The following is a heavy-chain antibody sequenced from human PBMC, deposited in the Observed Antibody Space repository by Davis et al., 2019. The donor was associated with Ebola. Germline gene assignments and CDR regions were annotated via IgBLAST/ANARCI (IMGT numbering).Heavy chain of an antibody. D-gene: IGHD5-18*01. J-gene: IGHJ4*02. CDR3: ARDWFPHYSVDTAMDTFDY. CDR2: IKQDGSEK. Sequence: GESLKISCAASGFTFSSYWMSWVRQAPGKGLEWVANIKQDGSEKYYVDSVKGRFTISRDNAKNSLYLQMNSLRAEDTAVYYCARDWFPHYSVDTAMDTFDYWGQGTLVTVSS. CDR1: GFTFSSYW. V-gene: IGHV3-7*03.